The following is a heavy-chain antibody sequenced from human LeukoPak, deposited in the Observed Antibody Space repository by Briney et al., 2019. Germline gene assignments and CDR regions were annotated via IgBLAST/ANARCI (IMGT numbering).Heavy chain of an antibody. V-gene: IGHV3-11*01. CDR3: ARATYDSSAVDAFDI. D-gene: IGHD3-22*01. CDR2: TNTAGNTI. J-gene: IGHJ3*02. CDR1: GFTFRDYF. Sequence: GSLRLSCAASGFTFRDYFMSWIRQAPGKGLEWVAYTNTAGNTIYYADSMKGRFTIYRDNAKNSLYLQMNTLRAEDTAVYYCARATYDSSAVDAFDIWGQGTMVTVSP.